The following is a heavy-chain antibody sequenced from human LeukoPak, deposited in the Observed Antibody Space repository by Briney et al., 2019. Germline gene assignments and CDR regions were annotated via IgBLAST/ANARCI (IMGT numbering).Heavy chain of an antibody. J-gene: IGHJ4*02. Sequence: PSETLSLTCAVYGGSFSGYYLSWIRQPPGKGLEWIGEINHSGSTNYNPSLTSRVTISVDTSKHQFSLQRSSVTAADKAVYYCARGKVGATDDYWGQGTLVTVSS. CDR1: GGSFSGYY. CDR2: INHSGST. D-gene: IGHD1-26*01. V-gene: IGHV4-34*01. CDR3: ARGKVGATDDY.